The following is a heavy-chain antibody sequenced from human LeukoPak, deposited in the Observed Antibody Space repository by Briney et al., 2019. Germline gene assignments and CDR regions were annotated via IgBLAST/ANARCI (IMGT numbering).Heavy chain of an antibody. J-gene: IGHJ3*02. CDR3: ARDKYYYGSGSLYDAFDI. CDR1: GFTFSSYG. CDR2: IRYDGSNK. V-gene: IGHV3-30*02. Sequence: GGPLRLSCAASGFTFSSYGMHWVRQAPGKGLEWVAFIRYDGSNKYYADSVKGRFTISRDNSKNTLYLQMNSLRAEDTAVYYCARDKYYYGSGSLYDAFDIWGQGTMVTVSS. D-gene: IGHD3-10*01.